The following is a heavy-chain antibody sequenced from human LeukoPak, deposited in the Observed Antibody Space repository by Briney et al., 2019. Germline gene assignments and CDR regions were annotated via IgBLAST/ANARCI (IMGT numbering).Heavy chain of an antibody. CDR1: GFTVSSNY. Sequence: GGSLRLSRAASGFTVSSNYMTWVRQAPGKGLEWLSIIFTGGSTNYADSVKGRFTISRDNSKNTLFLQMYNLRAEDTAVYYCARDPPSDGSGYTFDYWGQGTLVTVSS. V-gene: IGHV3-53*01. CDR3: ARDPPSDGSGYTFDY. D-gene: IGHD3-22*01. J-gene: IGHJ4*02. CDR2: IFTGGST.